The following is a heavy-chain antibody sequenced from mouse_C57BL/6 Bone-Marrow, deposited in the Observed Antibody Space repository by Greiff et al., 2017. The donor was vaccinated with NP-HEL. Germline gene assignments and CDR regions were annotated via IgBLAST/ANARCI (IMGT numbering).Heavy chain of an antibody. CDR1: GFNIKDDY. CDR2: IDPENGDT. Sequence: EVQLQQSGAELVRPGASVKLSCTASGFNIKDDYMHWVKQRPEQGLEWIGWIDPENGDTEYASKFQGKATITADTSSNTAYLQLSSLTSEDTAVDYCTTGIYYDYDEGYWGQGTTLTVSA. D-gene: IGHD2-4*01. V-gene: IGHV14-4*01. CDR3: TTGIYYDYDEGY. J-gene: IGHJ2*01.